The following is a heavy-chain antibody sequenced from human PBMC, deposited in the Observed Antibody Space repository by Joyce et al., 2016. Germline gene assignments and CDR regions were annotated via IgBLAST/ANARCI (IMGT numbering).Heavy chain of an antibody. CDR2: IYQNGDS. CDR1: GASISGSHW. Sequence: QVQLQESGPRLVKPSGTLSLTCTVSGASISGSHWWVWVRQSPGKGLEWIGEIYQNGDSNYIPSLKNRVTISLDKSRNYFSLKLNSVTAADTAIYYCARVHNFYYYMDVWGKGTTVTVSS. V-gene: IGHV4-4*02. J-gene: IGHJ6*03. CDR3: ARVHNFYYYMDV. D-gene: IGHD5-24*01.